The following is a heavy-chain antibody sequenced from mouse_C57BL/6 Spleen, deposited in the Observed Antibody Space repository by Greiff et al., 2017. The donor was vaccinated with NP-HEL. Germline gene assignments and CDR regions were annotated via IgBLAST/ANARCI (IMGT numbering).Heavy chain of an antibody. D-gene: IGHD1-1*01. J-gene: IGHJ4*01. V-gene: IGHV5-17*01. CDR1: GFTFSDYG. CDR3: AFTTVVAPMDY. Sequence: EVKLVESGGGLVKPGGSLKLSCAASGFTFSDYGMHWVRQAPEKGLEWVAYISSGSSTIYYADTVKGRFTISRDNAKNTLFLQMTSLWSEDTAMYYCAFTTVVAPMDYWGQGTSVTVSS. CDR2: ISSGSSTI.